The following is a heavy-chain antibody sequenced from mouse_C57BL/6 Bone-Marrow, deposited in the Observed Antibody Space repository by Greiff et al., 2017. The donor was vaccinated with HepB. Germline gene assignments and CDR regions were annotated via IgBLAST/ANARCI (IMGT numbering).Heavy chain of an antibody. CDR2: INPYNGGT. CDR3: ARGRNYYGSGLFAY. CDR1: GYTFTDYY. Sequence: VQLQQSGPVLVKPGASVKMSCKASGYTFTDYYMNWVKQSHGKSLEWIGVINPYNGGTSYNQKFKGKATLTVDKSSSTAYMELNSLTSEDSAVYYCARGRNYYGSGLFAYWGQGTLVTVSA. J-gene: IGHJ3*01. D-gene: IGHD1-1*01. V-gene: IGHV1-19*01.